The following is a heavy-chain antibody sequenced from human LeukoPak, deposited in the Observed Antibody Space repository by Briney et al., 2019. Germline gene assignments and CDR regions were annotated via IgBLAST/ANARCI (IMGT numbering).Heavy chain of an antibody. D-gene: IGHD3-10*01. CDR3: ARGYYYDAFDI. V-gene: IGHV1-8*03. CDR1: GYTLTSYD. Sequence: GASVKVSCKASGYTLTSYDINWVRQATGQGLEWMGWMNPNSGNTGYAQKFQDRVTITRNTSISTAYMELSSLRFEDTAVYYCARGYYYDAFDIWGQGTMVTVSS. J-gene: IGHJ3*02. CDR2: MNPNSGNT.